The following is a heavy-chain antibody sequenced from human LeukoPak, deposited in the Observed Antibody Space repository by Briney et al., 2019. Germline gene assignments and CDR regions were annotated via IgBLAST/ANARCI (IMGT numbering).Heavy chain of an antibody. Sequence: PGGSLRLSCAASGFTVSSNYMSWVRQAPGKGLEWVSVIYSGGSTDYADSVKGRFTISRDNSKNTLYLQMNSLRAEDTAVYYCARAPEPDMVRTPYYFDYWGQGTLVTVSS. J-gene: IGHJ4*02. CDR2: IYSGGST. CDR3: ARAPEPDMVRTPYYFDY. V-gene: IGHV3-53*01. D-gene: IGHD3-10*01. CDR1: GFTVSSNY.